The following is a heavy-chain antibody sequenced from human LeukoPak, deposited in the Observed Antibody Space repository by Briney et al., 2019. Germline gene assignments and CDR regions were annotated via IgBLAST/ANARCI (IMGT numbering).Heavy chain of an antibody. CDR2: IKQDGSEK. V-gene: IGHV3-7*01. J-gene: IGHJ6*03. CDR3: AREQLGPQYYYYYYYMDV. Sequence: PGGSLRLSCAASGFTFSSYWMSWVRQAPGKGLEWVANIKQDGSEKYYVDSVKGRFTISRDNAKNSLYLQMNSPRAEDTAVYYCAREQLGPQYYYYYYYMDVWGKGTTVTVSS. D-gene: IGHD6-6*01. CDR1: GFTFSSYW.